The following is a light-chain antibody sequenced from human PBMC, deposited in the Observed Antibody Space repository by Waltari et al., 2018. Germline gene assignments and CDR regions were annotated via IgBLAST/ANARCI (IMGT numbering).Light chain of an antibody. Sequence: SYVLTQPPSVSVPPGKTAKITCGGTDIGSKRVHWYQKKAGQAPVLVIYYDNDRPSGIPERFSGSNSGSTATLTISRVEAGDEADYYCEVWDSSGDHFWVFGGGTKLTVL. J-gene: IGLJ3*02. V-gene: IGLV3-21*04. CDR1: DIGSKR. CDR3: EVWDSSGDHFWV. CDR2: YDN.